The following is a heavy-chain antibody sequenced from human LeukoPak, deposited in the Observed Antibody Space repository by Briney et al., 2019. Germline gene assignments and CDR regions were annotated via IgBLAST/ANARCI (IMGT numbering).Heavy chain of an antibody. D-gene: IGHD2-21*02. CDR2: ISWSGSSI. Sequence: GGSLRLSCTASGFTFDDCAMHWVRQAPGKGLEWVSGISWSGSSIGYADSVKGRFTISRDNAKNSLYLQMNSLRTEDTAFYYCAKDPSAYCGGDCFRADYWGQGTLVTVSS. J-gene: IGHJ4*02. CDR1: GFTFDDCA. CDR3: AKDPSAYCGGDCFRADY. V-gene: IGHV3-9*01.